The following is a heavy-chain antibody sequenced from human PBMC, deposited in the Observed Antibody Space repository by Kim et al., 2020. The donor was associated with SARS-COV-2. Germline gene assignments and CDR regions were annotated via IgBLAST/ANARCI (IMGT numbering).Heavy chain of an antibody. CDR3: GKGGQYYDILTGPYYYYGMDV. D-gene: IGHD3-9*01. CDR1: GFTFSSNA. J-gene: IGHJ6*02. CDR2: ISGSGGST. Sequence: GGSLRLSCAASGFTFSSNAMSWVRQAPGKGLEWVSAISGSGGSTYYADPVKGRFTISRDNTKNTLYLQMNSLRAEDTAAYYCGKGGQYYDILTGPYYYYGMDVWGQGTRVTVSS. V-gene: IGHV3-23*01.